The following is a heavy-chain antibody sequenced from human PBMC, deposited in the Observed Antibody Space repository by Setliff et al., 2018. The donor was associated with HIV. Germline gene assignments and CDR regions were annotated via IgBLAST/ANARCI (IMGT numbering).Heavy chain of an antibody. V-gene: IGHV4-38-2*01. CDR2: LYHSGTN. D-gene: IGHD5-18*01. Sequence: SETLSLTCAVSGYSISSGYFWGWIRQPPGKGLEWIGSLYHSGTNFYNPSLKSRVTISLDTSTNRFSLKLNCVTAADTAIYYCARQVGSQYSYWAYYFDSWGQGALVTVSS. CDR1: GYSISSGYF. J-gene: IGHJ4*02. CDR3: ARQVGSQYSYWAYYFDS.